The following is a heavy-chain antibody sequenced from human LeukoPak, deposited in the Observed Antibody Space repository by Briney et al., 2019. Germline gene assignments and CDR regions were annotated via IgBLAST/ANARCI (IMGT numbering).Heavy chain of an antibody. V-gene: IGHV3-30*04. J-gene: IGHJ6*03. CDR2: ISYNGADI. CDR1: GFILRSYA. Sequence: PGGSLRLSCGGSGFILRSYAMHWVRQAPGRGLEGLTVISYNGADIEYSDSVKGRFTISRDNSKKTLYLQMSSLRVEDTAVYYCAKGMLNYYYMDAWGKGTTVTVSS. D-gene: IGHD3-16*01. CDR3: AKGMLNYYYMDA.